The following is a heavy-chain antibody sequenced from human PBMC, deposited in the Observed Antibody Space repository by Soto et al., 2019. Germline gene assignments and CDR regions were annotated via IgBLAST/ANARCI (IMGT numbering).Heavy chain of an antibody. CDR2: IIPIFGTA. V-gene: IGHV1-69*12. Sequence: QVQLVQSGAEVKKPGASVNVSCKASGGTFSSYAISWVRQAPGQGLEWRGGIIPIFGTANYAQKFQGRVTITADEYTSTAYMELSSLRSEDTAVYYCARSITGTVSYYYGMDVWGQGTTVTVSS. J-gene: IGHJ6*02. CDR1: GGTFSSYA. CDR3: ARSITGTVSYYYGMDV. D-gene: IGHD1-20*01.